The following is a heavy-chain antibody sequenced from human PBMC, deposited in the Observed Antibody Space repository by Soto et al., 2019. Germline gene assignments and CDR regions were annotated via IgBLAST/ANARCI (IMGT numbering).Heavy chain of an antibody. CDR3: ATVVVYSSTAFDY. D-gene: IGHD6-13*01. CDR1: GFTFSSYA. J-gene: IGHJ4*02. Sequence: PGGSLRLSCATSGFTFSSYAMHWVRQAPGKGLEWVAVISYDGSNKYYADSVKGRFTISRDNPKNTLYLQMNSLRAEDTAVYYCATVVVYSSTAFDYWGQGTLVPVSP. CDR2: ISYDGSNK. V-gene: IGHV3-30-3*01.